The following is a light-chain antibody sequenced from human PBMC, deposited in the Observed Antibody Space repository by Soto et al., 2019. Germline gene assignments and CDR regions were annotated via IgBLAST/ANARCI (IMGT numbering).Light chain of an antibody. CDR2: KAS. CDR3: QQYNDNWT. CDR1: QSISSW. V-gene: IGKV1-5*03. Sequence: DIQMTQSPSTLSASVGDRVTINCRASQSISSWLAWYQQKPGKAPKRLIYKASTLQSGVPSRFSGSGSGTEFTLAISSLQPDDFATYYCQQYNDNWTFGQGTKVEIK. J-gene: IGKJ1*01.